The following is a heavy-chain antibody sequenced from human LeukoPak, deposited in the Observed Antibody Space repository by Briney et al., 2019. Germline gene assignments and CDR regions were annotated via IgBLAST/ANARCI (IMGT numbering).Heavy chain of an antibody. CDR2: MNPNSGST. Sequence: ASVKVSCKASGYTFTSYDINWVRQATGQGLEWMGWMNPNSGSTGYAQKFQGRVTITRNTSISTAYMELSSLRSEDTAVYYCARCPSRTWYGAYSYFNWFDPWGQGTLVTVSS. CDR1: GYTFTSYD. J-gene: IGHJ5*02. D-gene: IGHD5-18*01. CDR3: ARCPSRTWYGAYSYFNWFDP. V-gene: IGHV1-8*03.